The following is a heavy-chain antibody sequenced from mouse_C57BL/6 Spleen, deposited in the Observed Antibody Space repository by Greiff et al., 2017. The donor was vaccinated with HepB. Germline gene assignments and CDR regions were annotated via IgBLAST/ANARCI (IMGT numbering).Heavy chain of an antibody. CDR3: ARRGLFYDGSSYKFDY. J-gene: IGHJ2*01. D-gene: IGHD1-1*01. CDR2: IHPSTGGT. Sequence: VQLKQSGPELVKPGASVKLSCKASGYSFTGYYMNWVKQSPEKSLEWIGEIHPSTGGTTYNQKFKAKATLTVDKSSSTAYMQLKSLTSEDSAVYYWARRGLFYDGSSYKFDYWGQGTTLTVSS. CDR1: GYSFTGYY. V-gene: IGHV1-42*01.